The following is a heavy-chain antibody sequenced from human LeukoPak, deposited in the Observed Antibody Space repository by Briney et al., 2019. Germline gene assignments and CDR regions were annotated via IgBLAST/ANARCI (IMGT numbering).Heavy chain of an antibody. J-gene: IGHJ3*02. CDR1: GFTFNNYA. V-gene: IGHV3-23*01. CDR2: ISGGGTT. D-gene: IGHD5-18*01. CDR3: ARSTAMAHDAFDI. Sequence: GGSLRLSCETSGFTFNNYAVSWVRQAPGKGLEWVSSISGGGTTYYADSVKGRFTISRDNSKNTLYLQMNSLRAEDTAVYYCARSTAMAHDAFDIWGQGTMVTVSS.